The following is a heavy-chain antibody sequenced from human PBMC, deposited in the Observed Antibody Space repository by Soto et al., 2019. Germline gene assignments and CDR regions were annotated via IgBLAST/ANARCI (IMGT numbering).Heavy chain of an antibody. CDR1: GYNLYSYW. D-gene: IGHD6-19*01. J-gene: IGHJ4*02. CDR3: TRVLYASAWYGIDY. Sequence: ESLKISCKSSGYNLYSYWIGWVRQMPGKGLEWMGIIYPGDSDTRYSPSFQGHVTISADKSLSTAYLQWSSVKASDTAIYYCTRVLYASAWYGIDYWGQGTVVTVSS. CDR2: IYPGDSDT. V-gene: IGHV5-51*01.